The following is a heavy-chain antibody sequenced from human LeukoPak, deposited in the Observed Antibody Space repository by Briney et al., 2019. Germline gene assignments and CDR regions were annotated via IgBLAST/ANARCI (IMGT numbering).Heavy chain of an antibody. V-gene: IGHV4-34*01. Sequence: SETLSLTCAVYGGSFSGYYWSWIRQPPGKGLEWIGEINHSGSTNYNPSLKSRVTISVDTSKNQFSLKLSSVTAADTAVYYCARRWAYDSGGYYSVARAFDIWGQGTMVTVSS. J-gene: IGHJ3*02. CDR2: INHSGST. CDR3: ARRWAYDSGGYYSVARAFDI. CDR1: GGSFSGYY. D-gene: IGHD3-22*01.